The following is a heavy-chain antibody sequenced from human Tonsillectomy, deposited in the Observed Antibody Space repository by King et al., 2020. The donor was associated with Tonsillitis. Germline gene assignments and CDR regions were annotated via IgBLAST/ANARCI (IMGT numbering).Heavy chain of an antibody. J-gene: IGHJ5*02. CDR2: IYYSGST. V-gene: IGHV4-39*01. CDR3: ARPISAYDLGDSFDP. Sequence: QLQESGPGLVKPSETLSLTCTVSGGSISSSSYFWGWIRQPPGKGLEWIGNIYYSGSTYYNPSLKSRVTISIDTSKNLFSLKLSAVTAADTAVYYCARPISAYDLGDSFDPCGQGTLVTVSS. CDR1: GGSISSSSYF. D-gene: IGHD5-12*01.